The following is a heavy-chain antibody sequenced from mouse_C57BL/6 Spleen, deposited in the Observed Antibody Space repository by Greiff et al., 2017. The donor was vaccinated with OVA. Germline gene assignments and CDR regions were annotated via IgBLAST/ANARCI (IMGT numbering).Heavy chain of an antibody. CDR3: SSEYSTYLSWFAY. J-gene: IGHJ3*01. CDR1: GYTFTDYY. V-gene: IGHV1-26*01. D-gene: IGHD2-5*01. Sequence: VQLQQSGPELVKPGASVKISCKASGYTFTDYYMNWVKQSHGKSLEWIGDINPNNGGTSYNQKFKGKATLTVDKSSSTAYMELRSLTSDVSAFYYFSSEYSTYLSWFAYWGQWTLVTVSA. CDR2: INPNNGGT.